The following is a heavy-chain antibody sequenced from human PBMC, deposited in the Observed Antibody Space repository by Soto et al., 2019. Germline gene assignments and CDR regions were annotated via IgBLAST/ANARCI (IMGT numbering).Heavy chain of an antibody. V-gene: IGHV3-33*01. Sequence: QVQLVESGGGVVQPGRSLRLSCAASGFTFSSYGMHWVRQAPGKGLEWVAVIWYDGSNKYYADSVKGRFTISRDNSKNTLYLQMNSLRAEDTAVYYCAREGGATTYYFDYWGQGTLFTVSS. CDR3: AREGGATTYYFDY. J-gene: IGHJ4*02. CDR1: GFTFSSYG. D-gene: IGHD1-26*01. CDR2: IWYDGSNK.